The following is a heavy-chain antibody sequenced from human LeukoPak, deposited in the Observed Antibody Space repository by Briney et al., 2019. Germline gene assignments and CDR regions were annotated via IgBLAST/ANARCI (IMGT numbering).Heavy chain of an antibody. CDR1: GYTFTRYD. J-gene: IGHJ5*02. V-gene: IGHV1-8*01. CDR3: ARGIRFGELWGYWFDP. CDR2: MNPNSGNT. Sequence: ASVKVSCKASGYTFTRYDINWVRQATGQGLEWMGWMNPNSGNTGYAQKFQGRVTMTRNTSISTAYMELSSLRSEDTAVYYCARGIRFGELWGYWFDPWGQGTLVTVSS. D-gene: IGHD3-10*01.